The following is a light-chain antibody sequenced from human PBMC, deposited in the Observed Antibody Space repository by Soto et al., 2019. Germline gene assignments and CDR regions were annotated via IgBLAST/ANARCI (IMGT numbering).Light chain of an antibody. J-gene: IGKJ4*01. CDR3: QQYDSYSPLT. Sequence: SQLTHNTCTLPASLGGSRTITFRADQSISTWLAWYQQKPGKAPNLLIYKASRLETGVPSRFSGSGSGTEFTLTISFLQPDDFATYYCQQYDSYSPLTFGGGTKVDIK. CDR2: KAS. V-gene: IGKV1-5*03. CDR1: QSISTW.